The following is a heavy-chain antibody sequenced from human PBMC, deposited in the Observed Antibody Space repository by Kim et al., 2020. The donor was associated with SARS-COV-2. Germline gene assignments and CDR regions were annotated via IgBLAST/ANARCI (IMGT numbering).Heavy chain of an antibody. CDR2: ISAYNGNT. D-gene: IGHD2-2*02. CDR3: ARARGPLGYCSSTSCYTPWYDYYGMDV. CDR1: GYTFTSYG. J-gene: IGHJ6*02. Sequence: ASVKVSFKASGYTFTSYGISWVRQAPGQGLEWMGWISAYNGNTNYAQKLQGRVTMTTDTSTSTAYMELRSLRSDDTAVYYCARARGPLGYCSSTSCYTPWYDYYGMDVWGQGTTVTVSS. V-gene: IGHV1-18*04.